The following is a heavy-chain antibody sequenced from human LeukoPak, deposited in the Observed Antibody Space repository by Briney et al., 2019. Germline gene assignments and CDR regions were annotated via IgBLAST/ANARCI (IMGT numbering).Heavy chain of an antibody. V-gene: IGHV1-18*01. J-gene: IGHJ6*02. Sequence: GASVKVSCKASGYTFTSYGISWVRQAPGQGLEWMGWISAYNGNTNYAQKLQGRVTMTTDTSTSTAYMEPRSLRSDDTAVYYCARELASSGRRVSYYYYGMDVWGQGTTVTVSS. CDR1: GYTFTSYG. CDR2: ISAYNGNT. D-gene: IGHD3-22*01. CDR3: ARELASSGRRVSYYYYGMDV.